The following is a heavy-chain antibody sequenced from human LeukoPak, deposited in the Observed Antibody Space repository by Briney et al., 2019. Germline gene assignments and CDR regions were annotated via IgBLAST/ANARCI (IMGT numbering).Heavy chain of an antibody. CDR3: ARDFVGYYYGSGSYSNGMDV. V-gene: IGHV3-23*01. CDR1: GFTFSSYA. Sequence: PGGSLRLSCAASGFTFSSYAMSWVRQAPGKGLEWVSAISGSGGSTYYADSVKGRFTISRDNAKNSLYLQMNSLRAEDTAVYYCARDFVGYYYGSGSYSNGMDVWGQGTTVTVSS. D-gene: IGHD3-10*01. CDR2: ISGSGGST. J-gene: IGHJ6*02.